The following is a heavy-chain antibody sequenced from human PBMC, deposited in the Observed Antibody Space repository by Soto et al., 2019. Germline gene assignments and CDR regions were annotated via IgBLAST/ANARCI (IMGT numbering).Heavy chain of an antibody. CDR1: GYTFTSYG. J-gene: IGHJ6*02. CDR3: ARRGNDFWSGHLGLSYYYGMDV. V-gene: IGHV1-18*01. Sequence: ASVKVSCKASGYTFTSYGISWVRKAPGQGLEGLGWISAHNGNTNYEQKLQGRVTMTTDTSTSTAYMELRSLRSDDTAVYYCARRGNDFWSGHLGLSYYYGMDVWG. CDR2: ISAHNGNT. D-gene: IGHD3-3*01.